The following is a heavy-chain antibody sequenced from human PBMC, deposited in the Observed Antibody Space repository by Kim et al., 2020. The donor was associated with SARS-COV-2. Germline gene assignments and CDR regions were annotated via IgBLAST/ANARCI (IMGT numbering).Heavy chain of an antibody. CDR1: GYIFTHYY. D-gene: IGHD3-3*01. CDR2: MNPDYGDA. CDR3: TRELNWSEYYKFDL. J-gene: IGHJ4*02. V-gene: IGHV1-2*02. Sequence: ASVKVSCKASGYIFTHYYIHWVRQAPGKGLEWMGWMNPDYGDANFAQKFQGRVIMTSDTSNNTAYLELSSLRPDDTAVYYCTRELNWSEYYKFDLWGQGSLVTVSA.